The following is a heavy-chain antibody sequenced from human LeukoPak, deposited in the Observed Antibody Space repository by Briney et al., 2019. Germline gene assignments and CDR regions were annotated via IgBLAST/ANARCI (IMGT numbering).Heavy chain of an antibody. D-gene: IGHD3-10*01. J-gene: IGHJ4*02. V-gene: IGHV3-23*01. CDR3: AKRGIVIRGVLIIGFHKEAYY. CDR1: GITLSNYA. Sequence: PGGSLRLSCAVSGITLSNYAMSWVRQAPGKGLEWVSGISESGGSTKYADSVKGRFTISRDNSLNTVYLQMNSLRAEDTAVYFCAKRGIVIRGVLIIGFHKEAYYWGQGILVTVSS. CDR2: ISESGGST.